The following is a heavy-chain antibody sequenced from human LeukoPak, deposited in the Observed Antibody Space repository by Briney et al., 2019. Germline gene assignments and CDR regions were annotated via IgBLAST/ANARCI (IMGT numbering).Heavy chain of an antibody. CDR2: IYHSGST. CDR3: ARRVAVKGYWFDP. CDR1: GGSISSGGYS. D-gene: IGHD3-22*01. V-gene: IGHV4-30-2*01. J-gene: IGHJ5*02. Sequence: PSQTLSLTCAVPGGSISSGGYSWSWIRQPPGKCLEWIGYIYHSGSTYYNPSLKSRVTISVTRSKNQFSLKLTSVTAADTAVYYCARRVAVKGYWFDPWGQGTLVTVSS.